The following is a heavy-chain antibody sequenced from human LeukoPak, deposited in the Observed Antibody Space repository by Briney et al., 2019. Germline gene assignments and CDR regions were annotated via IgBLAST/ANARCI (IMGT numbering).Heavy chain of an antibody. J-gene: IGHJ6*03. CDR3: ARDRLDSSGYSIYYMDV. CDR2: INPNSGGT. CDR1: GYTFTGCY. Sequence: ASVKVSCKASGYTFTGCYMHWVRQAPGQGLEWMGRINPNSGGTNYAQKFQGRVTMTRDTSISTAYMELSRLRSDDTAVYYCARDRLDSSGYSIYYMDVWGKGTTVTVSS. V-gene: IGHV1-2*06. D-gene: IGHD3-22*01.